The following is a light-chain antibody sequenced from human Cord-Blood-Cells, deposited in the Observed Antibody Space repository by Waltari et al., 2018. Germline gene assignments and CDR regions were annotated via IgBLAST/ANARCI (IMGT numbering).Light chain of an antibody. CDR2: EVS. V-gene: IGLV2-8*01. CDR1: SSDVGGSNQ. J-gene: IGLJ1*01. CDR3: SSYAGSNNFV. Sequence: QSALTQPPSASGSPGQSVTISCTGTSSDVGGSNQVSWYQQHPGQAPNLIIYEVSKRPSGVPDRFSGSKSGNTASLTVSGLQAEDEADYYCSSYAGSNNFVFGTGTKVTVL.